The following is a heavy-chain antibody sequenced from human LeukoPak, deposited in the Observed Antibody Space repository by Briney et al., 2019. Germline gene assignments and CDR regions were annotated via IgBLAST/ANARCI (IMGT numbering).Heavy chain of an antibody. CDR1: GFTFSSYA. J-gene: IGHJ3*02. CDR3: AREGRAYCGGDCPPDAFDI. Sequence: PGGSLRLSCAASGFTFSSYAMSWVRQAPGKGLEWVSAISGSGGSTYYADSVKGRFTISRDNSKNTLYLQMNSLRAEDTAVYYCAREGRAYCGGDCPPDAFDIWGQGTMVTVSS. V-gene: IGHV3-23*01. CDR2: ISGSGGST. D-gene: IGHD2-21*02.